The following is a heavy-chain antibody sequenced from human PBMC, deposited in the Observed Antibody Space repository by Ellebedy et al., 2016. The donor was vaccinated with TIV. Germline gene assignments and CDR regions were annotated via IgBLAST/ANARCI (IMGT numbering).Heavy chain of an antibody. CDR1: GYTFTSYY. V-gene: IGHV1-2*02. D-gene: IGHD3-22*01. CDR2: INPNSGGT. CDR3: ARGQRGYYYLDY. Sequence: ASVKVSCXASGYTFTSYYMHWVRQAPGQGLEWMGWINPNSGGTNYAQKFQGRVTMTWDTSISTAYMELSRLRSDDTAVYYCARGQRGYYYLDYWGQGTLVTVSS. J-gene: IGHJ4*02.